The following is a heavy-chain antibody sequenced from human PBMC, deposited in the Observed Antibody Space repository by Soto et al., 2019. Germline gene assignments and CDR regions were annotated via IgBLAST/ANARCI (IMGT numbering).Heavy chain of an antibody. CDR2: INPDNGDT. D-gene: IGHD3-10*02. CDR1: GYTFSNFG. V-gene: IGHV1-18*01. CDR3: ASGVRVSAYLHYYMDV. Sequence: QVQLVQSGAEVKKPGASLKVSCKASGYTFSNFGVSWVRQAPGQGLEWIGWINPDNGDTNYGQKFQGRATMTTDTFTNTAYMEVRGLRSHDTAVYYCASGVRVSAYLHYYMDVWGEGTTVTVSS. J-gene: IGHJ6*03.